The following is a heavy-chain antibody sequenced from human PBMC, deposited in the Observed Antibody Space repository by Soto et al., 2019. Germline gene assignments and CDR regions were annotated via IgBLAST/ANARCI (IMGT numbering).Heavy chain of an antibody. D-gene: IGHD3-22*01. CDR3: ARMYYYDSSGYHGWFDP. CDR1: GYSFTSYW. Sequence: GESLKISCKGSGYSFTSYWIGWVRQMPGKGLEWMGIIYPGDSDTRYSPSFQGQVTISADKSISTAYLQWSSLKASDTAMYYCARMYYYDSSGYHGWFDPWGQGTLVTVSS. V-gene: IGHV5-51*01. CDR2: IYPGDSDT. J-gene: IGHJ5*02.